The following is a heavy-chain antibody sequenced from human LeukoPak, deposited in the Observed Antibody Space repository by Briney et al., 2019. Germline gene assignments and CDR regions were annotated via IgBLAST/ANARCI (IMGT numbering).Heavy chain of an antibody. CDR1: GDSINNGGYY. CDR2: IYYSGSS. V-gene: IGHV4-31*03. J-gene: IGHJ4*02. Sequence: SETLSLTCTVSGDSINNGGYYWSWIRQHPGKGLEWIGYIYYSGSSYYNPSLRSRVTISVDTSKNHFSLKLSSVTAADTAVYYCARNRDGYNSFDYWGQGTLATVSS. CDR3: ARNRDGYNSFDY. D-gene: IGHD5-24*01.